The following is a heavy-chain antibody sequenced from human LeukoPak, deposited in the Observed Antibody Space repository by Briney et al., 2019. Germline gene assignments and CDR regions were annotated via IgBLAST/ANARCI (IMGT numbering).Heavy chain of an antibody. D-gene: IGHD1-26*01. J-gene: IGHJ4*02. CDR3: ARDGPFPGEEGAAHFDY. CDR2: VNYSGST. CDR1: GGSIISSSKF. Sequence: SETLSLTCTVSGGSIISSSKFWGWIRQPPGEGLEWIGSVNYSGSTYYKPSLKSRVTISVDTSKNQFSLKLNSVTAADTAVYYCARDGPFPGEEGAAHFDYWGQGTLVTVSS. V-gene: IGHV4-39*07.